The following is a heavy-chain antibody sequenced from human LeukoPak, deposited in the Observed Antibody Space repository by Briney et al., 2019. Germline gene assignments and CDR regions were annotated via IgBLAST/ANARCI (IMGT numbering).Heavy chain of an antibody. J-gene: IGHJ4*02. CDR1: GFTFTSYA. D-gene: IGHD3-10*01. V-gene: IGHV3-23*01. Sequence: GGSLRLSCAASGFTFTSYAMTWVRQAPGKGLEWVSSISASDITNFADSVKGRFSISRDNPKNTLYLQMNSLRAEDTAVYYCAKDYGSGSEEYFDYWGQGTLVTVSS. CDR2: ISASDIT. CDR3: AKDYGSGSEEYFDY.